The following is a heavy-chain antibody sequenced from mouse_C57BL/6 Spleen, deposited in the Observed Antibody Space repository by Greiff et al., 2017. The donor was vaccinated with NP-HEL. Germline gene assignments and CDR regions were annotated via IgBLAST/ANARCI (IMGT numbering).Heavy chain of an antibody. CDR2: INPYNGGT. D-gene: IGHD2-5*01. CDR1: GYTFTDYY. CDR3: ASSAYYSKEYAMDY. V-gene: IGHV1-19*01. J-gene: IGHJ4*01. Sequence: EVQLQQSGPVLVKPGASVKMSCKASGYTFTDYYMNWVKQSHGKSLEWIGVINPYNGGTSYNQKFKGKATLTVDKSSSTAYMELNSLTSEDSAVYYCASSAYYSKEYAMDYWGQGTSVTVSS.